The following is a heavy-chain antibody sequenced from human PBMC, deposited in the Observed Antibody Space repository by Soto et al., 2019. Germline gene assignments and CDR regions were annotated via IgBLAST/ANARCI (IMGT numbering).Heavy chain of an antibody. Sequence: ASVKVSCKASGYTFTSYGISWVRQAPGQGLEWMGWISAYNGNTNYAQKLQGRVTMTTDTSTSTAYMELRSLRSDDTAVYYCARVVLEGAVIVVVPAAIGWFDPWGQGTLVTVSS. CDR2: ISAYNGNT. V-gene: IGHV1-18*01. D-gene: IGHD2-2*01. CDR3: ARVVLEGAVIVVVPAAIGWFDP. CDR1: GYTFTSYG. J-gene: IGHJ5*02.